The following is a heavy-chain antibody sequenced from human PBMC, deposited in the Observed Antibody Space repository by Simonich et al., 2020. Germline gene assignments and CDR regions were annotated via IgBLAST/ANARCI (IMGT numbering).Heavy chain of an antibody. J-gene: IGHJ3*02. CDR1: GFTFSSYA. CDR3: AKDLGERITMIVVVIDAFDI. D-gene: IGHD3-22*01. CDR2: ISGSGGST. Sequence: GGGLVQPGGSLRLSCAASGFTFSSYAMSWVRQAPGKGLEWVSDISGSGGSTYYSDSVKGRFNISRDNSKNTLYLQMNSLRAEDTAVYYCAKDLGERITMIVVVIDAFDIWGQGTMVTVSS. V-gene: IGHV3-23*01.